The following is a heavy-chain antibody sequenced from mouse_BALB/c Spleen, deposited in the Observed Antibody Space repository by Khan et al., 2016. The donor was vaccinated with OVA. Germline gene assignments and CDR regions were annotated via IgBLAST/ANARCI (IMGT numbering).Heavy chain of an antibody. CDR3: ARDYGSRYGFFNV. CDR2: IYYSGTV. Sequence: EVKLLESGPGLVKPSQTVSLTCTVTGISITSGYYRWSWIRQFPGNKLEWIGNIYYSGTVTYNPNLSSPTTITRDTTKNQIFQEMNSLTAEDTATYYCARDYGSRYGFFNVWGAGTTVTVSS. J-gene: IGHJ1*01. V-gene: IGHV3-5*02. CDR1: GISITSGYYR. D-gene: IGHD1-1*01.